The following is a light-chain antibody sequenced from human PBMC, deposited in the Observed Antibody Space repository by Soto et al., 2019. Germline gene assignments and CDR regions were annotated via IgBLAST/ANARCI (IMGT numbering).Light chain of an antibody. CDR2: GAS. CDR3: QQYGSALST. V-gene: IGKV3-20*01. CDR1: QSVSSNS. J-gene: IGKJ5*01. Sequence: EIVLTQSPGTLSLSPGERATLSCRASQSVSSNSLAWYHQKPGQPPRLLMYGASSRATGIPDRFSGSGSGTDFTLTISRLEPEEFAMYYCQQYGSALSTFGQGTRLEIE.